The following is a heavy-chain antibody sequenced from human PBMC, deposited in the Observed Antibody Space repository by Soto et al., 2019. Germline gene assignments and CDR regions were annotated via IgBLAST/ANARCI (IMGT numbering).Heavy chain of an antibody. D-gene: IGHD6-13*01. Sequence: SETLSLTCAVYGGSFSGYYWSWIRQPPGMGLDWFGEIILIGSTNYNPSLKIRFTLSLDTSKNHFSLKLNFLTAADTAVYYCASRHSSPYFDYWGQGTLVTVSS. J-gene: IGHJ4*02. V-gene: IGHV4-34*12. CDR2: IILIGST. CDR3: ASRHSSPYFDY. CDR1: GGSFSGYY.